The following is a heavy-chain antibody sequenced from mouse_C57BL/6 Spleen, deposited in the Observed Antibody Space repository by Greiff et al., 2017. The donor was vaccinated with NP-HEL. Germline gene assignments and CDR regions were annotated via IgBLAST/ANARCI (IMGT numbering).Heavy chain of an antibody. V-gene: IGHV5-17*01. J-gene: IGHJ2*01. CDR2: ISSVSSTI. Sequence: EVKVVESGGGLVKPGGSLKLSCAASGFTFSDYGMHWVRQAPEKGLEWVAYISSVSSTIYCADTVKGRFPFSRDNAKNTLFLQMTSLRSEDTAMYYCAREVTDYCEYWGQGTTLTASS. CDR1: GFTFSDYG. D-gene: IGHD2-2*01. CDR3: AREVTDYCEY.